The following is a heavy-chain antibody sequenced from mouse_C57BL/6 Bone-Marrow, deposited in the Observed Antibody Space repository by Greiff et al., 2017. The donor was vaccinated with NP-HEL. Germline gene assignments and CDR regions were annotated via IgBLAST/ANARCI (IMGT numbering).Heavy chain of an antibody. CDR3: ARNKHYYGSSYPFAY. CDR1: GFSLTSYG. V-gene: IGHV2-2*01. J-gene: IGHJ3*01. D-gene: IGHD1-1*01. CDR2: IWSGGST. Sequence: QVQLQQSGPGLVQPSQSLSITCTVSGFSLTSYGVHWVRQSPGKGLEWLGVIWSGGSTDYNAAFISRLSISKDNSKSQVFFKMNSLQADDTAIYYCARNKHYYGSSYPFAYWGQGTLVTVSA.